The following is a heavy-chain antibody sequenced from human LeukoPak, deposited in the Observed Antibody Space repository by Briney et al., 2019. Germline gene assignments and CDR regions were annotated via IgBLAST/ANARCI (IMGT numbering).Heavy chain of an antibody. D-gene: IGHD2-21*02. J-gene: IGHJ4*02. CDR1: GGSISSYY. V-gene: IGHV4-59*12. CDR2: IYSSGST. Sequence: PSQTLSLTCAVSGGSISSYYWSWIRQPPGKGLEWIGYIYSSGSTNYNPSLKSRITISVDTSKNQFSLKLSSVTAADTAVYYCARFAYCGGHCWYYFDYWGQGSLVTVSS. CDR3: ARFAYCGGHCWYYFDY.